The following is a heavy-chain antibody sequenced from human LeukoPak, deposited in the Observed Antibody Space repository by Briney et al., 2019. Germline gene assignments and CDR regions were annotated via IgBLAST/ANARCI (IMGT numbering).Heavy chain of an antibody. CDR1: GFTFSSYA. CDR2: ISGSRGST. D-gene: IGHD6-13*01. J-gene: IGHJ4*02. V-gene: IGHV3-23*01. Sequence: GGSLRLSCAASGFTFSSYAMSWVRQAPGKGLEWVSGISGSRGSTYYADSVKGRFTISRDNSKNTLYLQMGSLRAEDMAVYYCARLKQLGAIDYWGQGTLVTVSS. CDR3: ARLKQLGAIDY.